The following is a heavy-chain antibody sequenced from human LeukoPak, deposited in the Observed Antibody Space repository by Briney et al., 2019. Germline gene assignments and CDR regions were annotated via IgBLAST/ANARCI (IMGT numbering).Heavy chain of an antibody. Sequence: GGSLRLSCAASGFTFSSYWMHWVRQAPGKGLVWVSRINNDGSDTSYVGSVKGRFTISRDNAKNTLYLQMNSLRAEDAAVYYCTRDRLGFDPWGQGTLVTVSS. CDR2: INNDGSDT. J-gene: IGHJ5*02. V-gene: IGHV3-74*01. CDR1: GFTFSSYW. CDR3: TRDRLGFDP.